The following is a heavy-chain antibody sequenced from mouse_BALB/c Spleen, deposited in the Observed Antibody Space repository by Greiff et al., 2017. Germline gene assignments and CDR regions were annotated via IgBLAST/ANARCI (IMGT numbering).Heavy chain of an antibody. CDR1: GFTFSSFG. V-gene: IGHV5-17*02. CDR2: ISSGSSTI. Sequence: EVQVVESGGGLVQPGGSRKLSCAASGFTFSSFGMHWVRQAPEKGLEWVAYISSGSSTIYYADTVTGRFTISRDNPKNTLFLQMTSLRSEDTAMYYCARPSYGSYWYFDVWGAGTTVTVSS. D-gene: IGHD1-1*01. CDR3: ARPSYGSYWYFDV. J-gene: IGHJ1*01.